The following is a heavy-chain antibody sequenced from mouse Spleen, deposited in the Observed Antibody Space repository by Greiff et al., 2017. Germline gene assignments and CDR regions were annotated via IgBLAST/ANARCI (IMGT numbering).Heavy chain of an antibody. CDR1: GYSITSDYA. Sequence: EVQLQQSGPGLVKPSQSLSLTCTVTGYSITSDYAWNWIRQFPGNKLEWMGYISYSGSTSYNPSLKSRISITRDTSKNQFFLQLNSVTTEDTATYYCARNLYYYGSSYFDYWGQGTTPTVSS. J-gene: IGHJ2*01. CDR2: ISYSGST. CDR3: ARNLYYYGSSYFDY. D-gene: IGHD1-1*01. V-gene: IGHV3-2*02.